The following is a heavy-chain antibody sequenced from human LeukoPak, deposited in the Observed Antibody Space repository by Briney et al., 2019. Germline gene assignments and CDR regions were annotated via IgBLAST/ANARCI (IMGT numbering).Heavy chain of an antibody. CDR1: GASTSSYY. CDR3: ARYGVSGWVIDN. V-gene: IGHV4-59*08. D-gene: IGHD6-19*01. CDR2: IYHTGAT. Sequence: SETLSLTCTVSGASTSSYYWTWIRQSPGQGLGWIGYIYHTGATSYNPSLKSRVTMSIDTSKKQFSLKLTSVTAADTAVYFCARYGVSGWVIDNWGQGTLVTVSS. J-gene: IGHJ4*02.